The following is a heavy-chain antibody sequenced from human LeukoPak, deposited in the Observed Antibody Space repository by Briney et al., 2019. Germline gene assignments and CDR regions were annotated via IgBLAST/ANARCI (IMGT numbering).Heavy chain of an antibody. CDR1: GFMFTDSW. CDR2: IDEDGSDK. V-gene: IGHV3-7*01. CDR3: ARDYGGSSPSDY. Sequence: GGSLRLSCAASGFMFTDSWMARVRQAPGKGLEWLANIDEDGSDKNYVVALKGRFTISRDNAEKSLYLQMNSLRAEDTAVYYCARDYGGSSPSDYWGQGTLVTVSS. J-gene: IGHJ4*02. D-gene: IGHD4-23*01.